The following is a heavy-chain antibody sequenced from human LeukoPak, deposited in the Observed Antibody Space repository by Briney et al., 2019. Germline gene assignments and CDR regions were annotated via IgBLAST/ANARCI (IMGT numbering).Heavy chain of an antibody. CDR1: GGSFSGYY. D-gene: IGHD3-3*01. Sequence: KASETLSLTCAVYGGSFSGYYWSWIRQPPGKGLEWIGEINHSGSTNYNPSLKSRVTLSMDSSKNQFSLRLSSVTAADTAVYYCARRPGSYESGHGDAYWGQGTLVTVSS. V-gene: IGHV4-34*01. J-gene: IGHJ4*02. CDR3: ARRPGSYESGHGDAY. CDR2: INHSGST.